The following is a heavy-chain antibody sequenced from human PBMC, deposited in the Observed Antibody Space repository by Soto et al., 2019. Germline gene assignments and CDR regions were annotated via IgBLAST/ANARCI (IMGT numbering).Heavy chain of an antibody. CDR3: VKVSTYYDILTGYYSANWFDP. J-gene: IGHJ5*02. D-gene: IGHD3-9*01. CDR2: ISSDGTIT. CDR1: GFTFSSYA. Sequence: GGSLSLSCSASGFTFSSYAMHWVRQAPGEGLEYVSTISSDGTITYYVDSVKGRFTISRDNSKNTLYLQMRSLRAEDTAVYYCVKVSTYYDILTGYYSANWFDPWGQGTLVTVSS. V-gene: IGHV3-64D*06.